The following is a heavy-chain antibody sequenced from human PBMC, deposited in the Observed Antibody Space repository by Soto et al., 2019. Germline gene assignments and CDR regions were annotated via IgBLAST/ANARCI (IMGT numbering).Heavy chain of an antibody. D-gene: IGHD5-12*01. V-gene: IGHV3-13*01. Sequence: WGSLRLSCTASGFIFINYDMHFFRQLTVKGLEWVSAIDIAGNTYYPDSVKGRFTISRETARNSLYLQMNSLRAGDTAVYYCVRSARWLQSRYFDLWGRGTLVTVSS. J-gene: IGHJ2*01. CDR1: GFIFINYD. CDR3: VRSARWLQSRYFDL. CDR2: IDIAGNT.